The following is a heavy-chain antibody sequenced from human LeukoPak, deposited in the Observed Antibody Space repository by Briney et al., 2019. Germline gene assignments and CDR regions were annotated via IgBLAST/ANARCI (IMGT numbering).Heavy chain of an antibody. J-gene: IGHJ4*02. V-gene: IGHV1-2*02. CDR1: GYTFTGYY. CDR2: INPNSGGT. D-gene: IGHD5-18*01. Sequence: ASVKVSCKASGYTFTGYYMHWVRQAPGQGLEWMGWINPNSGGTNYAQKFQGRVTMTRDTSISTAYMELSRLRSDDTAVYYCARGNSYGYMGHDYWGQGTLVTVSS. CDR3: ARGNSYGYMGHDY.